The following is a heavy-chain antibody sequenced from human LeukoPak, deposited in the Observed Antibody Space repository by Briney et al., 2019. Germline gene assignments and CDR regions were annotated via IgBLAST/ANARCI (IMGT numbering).Heavy chain of an antibody. J-gene: IGHJ6*03. Sequence: ASVKVSCKASGYTFTSYYMHWVRQAPGQGLEWMGIINPSGGSTSYAQKFQGRVTMTRDMSTSTVYMELSSLRSEDTAVYYCARVDYFYYYMDVWGKGTTVTVSS. CDR2: INPSGGST. V-gene: IGHV1-46*01. CDR3: ARVDYFYYYMDV. D-gene: IGHD2-15*01. CDR1: GYTFTSYY.